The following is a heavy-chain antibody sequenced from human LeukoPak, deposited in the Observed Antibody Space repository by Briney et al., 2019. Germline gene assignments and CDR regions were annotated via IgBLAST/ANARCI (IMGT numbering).Heavy chain of an antibody. CDR1: GGSISSGAYN. V-gene: IGHV4-39*02. Sequence: SETLSLSCIVSGGSISSGAYNWAWIRQRPGKGLEWNGRIYSTGSTYKNPSLKSRVTISIDTSKNQFSLKLNSVTAADTAVFYCAREPITSGGNYAFDIWGQGTMVTVSS. CDR2: IYSTGST. D-gene: IGHD3-16*01. CDR3: AREPITSGGNYAFDI. J-gene: IGHJ3*02.